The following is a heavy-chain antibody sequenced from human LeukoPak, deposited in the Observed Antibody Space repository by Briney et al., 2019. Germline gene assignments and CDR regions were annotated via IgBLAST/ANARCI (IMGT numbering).Heavy chain of an antibody. Sequence: SETLFLTCTVSGGSISSYYWSWIRQPAGKGLEWIGRIYGSGGTNYNSSLKSRVTMSADTSKNQFSLKLSSVTAADTAVYYCAREGITIFGVVIPYYMDVWGKGTTVTVSS. D-gene: IGHD3-3*01. CDR3: AREGITIFGVVIPYYMDV. CDR1: GGSISSYY. J-gene: IGHJ6*03. CDR2: IYGSGGT. V-gene: IGHV4-4*07.